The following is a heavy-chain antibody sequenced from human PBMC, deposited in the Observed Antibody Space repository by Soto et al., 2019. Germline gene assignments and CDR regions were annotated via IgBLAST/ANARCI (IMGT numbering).Heavy chain of an antibody. CDR2: IIPIFGTA. CDR1: GGTFSSYA. V-gene: IGHV1-69*13. Sequence: RASVKVSCRASGGTFSSYAISWVRQAPGQGLEWMGGIIPIFGTANYAQKFQGRVTITADESTSTAYMELSSLRSEDTAVYYCARALGVRDACDILGRGKMLTVSS. J-gene: IGHJ3*02. D-gene: IGHD3-22*01. CDR3: ARALGVRDACDI.